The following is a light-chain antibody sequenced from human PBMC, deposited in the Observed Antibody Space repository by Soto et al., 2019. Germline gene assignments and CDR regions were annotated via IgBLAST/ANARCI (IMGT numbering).Light chain of an antibody. CDR1: QSVSNNY. Sequence: EIVFTQSPGTLSLSPGVRATLSCRDSQSVSNNYLAWYQQKPGQAPKILIYGASNRATGIPHRFSGSGSGTDFTLTISSLEPEDFAVYYCQHYGDSPPFTFGPGTKVDIK. V-gene: IGKV3-20*01. CDR3: QHYGDSPPFT. CDR2: GAS. J-gene: IGKJ3*01.